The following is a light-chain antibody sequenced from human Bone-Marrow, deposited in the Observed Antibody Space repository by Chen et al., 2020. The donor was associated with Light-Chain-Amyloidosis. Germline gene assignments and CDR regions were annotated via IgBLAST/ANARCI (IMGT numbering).Light chain of an antibody. J-gene: IGKJ2*01. CDR2: AAS. V-gene: IGKV3-20*01. CDR1: QNVNTRF. Sequence: IVLTQPPGTLSLSPGESATLSCRASQNVNTRFLAWYQQKPGQAPRLLIYAASSRATGIPDRFRATGSGTDFTLSISRLEPEDFAVYYCQQYGSSPRTFGQGTKLEI. CDR3: QQYGSSPRT.